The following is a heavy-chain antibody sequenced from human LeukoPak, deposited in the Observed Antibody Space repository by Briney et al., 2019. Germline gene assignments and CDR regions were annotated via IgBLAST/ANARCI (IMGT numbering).Heavy chain of an antibody. CDR2: IHYDSTTE. V-gene: IGHV3-30*02. CDR3: AELGITMIGGV. D-gene: IGHD3-10*02. CDR1: GFAFSSYG. Sequence: GGSLRLSCAASGFAFSSYGMHWVRQAPGKGLEWVAYIHYDSTTEDYADSVKGRFTISRDNAKNSLYLQMNSLRAEDTAVYYCAELGITMIGGVWGKGTTVTISS. J-gene: IGHJ6*04.